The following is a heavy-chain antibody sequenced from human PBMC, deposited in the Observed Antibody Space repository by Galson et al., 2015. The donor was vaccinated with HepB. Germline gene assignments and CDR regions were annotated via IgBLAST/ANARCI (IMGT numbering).Heavy chain of an antibody. D-gene: IGHD1-26*01. J-gene: IGHJ4*02. V-gene: IGHV4-4*07. Sequence: SETLSLTCTVSGDPITSNYYSWIRQPAGKGLEWIGRLLISGSTNYNPSLKNRATMSRDTSKNQFSLRITSVTAADTAVYYCARERMGFDYWGLGTLVTVSS. CDR2: LLISGST. CDR1: GDPITSNY. CDR3: ARERMGFDY.